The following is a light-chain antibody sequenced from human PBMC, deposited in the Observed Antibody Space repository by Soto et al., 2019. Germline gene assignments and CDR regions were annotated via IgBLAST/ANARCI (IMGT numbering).Light chain of an antibody. Sequence: DIQMTQSPSSLSASVGDRVTITCRASQSIIKCLNWYQHKPGKAPLLLIFAASTLQSGVPSRFSGSGSGTEFTLTITSLQPEDFATYYCQQLNSFPITFGQGTRLEIK. CDR2: AAS. V-gene: IGKV1-17*01. CDR3: QQLNSFPIT. J-gene: IGKJ5*01. CDR1: QSIIKC.